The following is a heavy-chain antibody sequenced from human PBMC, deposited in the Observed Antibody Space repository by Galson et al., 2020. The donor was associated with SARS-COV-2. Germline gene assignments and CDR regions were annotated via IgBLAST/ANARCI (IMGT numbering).Heavy chain of an antibody. CDR1: GDSVSSGDYS. V-gene: IGHV4-30-4*07. D-gene: IGHD7-27*01. CDR2: INNGST. Sequence: SETLSLTCAVSGDSVSSGDYSWSWIRQPPGKGLEWIGYINNGSTSYNPSLESRLTMSIDTSKNQFSLKLSSVTAADTAVYYCARETQGENWGEDYFDYWGQGTLVTVSS. CDR3: ARETQGENWGEDYFDY. J-gene: IGHJ4*02.